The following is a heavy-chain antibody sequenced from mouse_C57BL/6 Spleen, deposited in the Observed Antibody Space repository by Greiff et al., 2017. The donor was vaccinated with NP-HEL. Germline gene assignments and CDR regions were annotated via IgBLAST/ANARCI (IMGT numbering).Heavy chain of an antibody. CDR1: GYTFTDYN. J-gene: IGHJ2*01. CDR3: ARRGSNYVRGFDY. CDR2: INPNNGGT. V-gene: IGHV1-18*01. D-gene: IGHD2-5*01. Sequence: VQLQQSGPELVKPGASVKIPCKASGYTFTDYNMDWVKQSPGKSLEWIGDINPNNGGTIYNQKFKGQATLTVDNSSSTAYMELRSLTSEDTAVYYGARRGSNYVRGFDYWGPGTTLTVSS.